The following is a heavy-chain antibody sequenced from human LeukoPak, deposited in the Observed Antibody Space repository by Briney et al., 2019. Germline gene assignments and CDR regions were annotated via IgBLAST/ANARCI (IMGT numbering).Heavy chain of an antibody. CDR2: INPNSGGT. D-gene: IGHD3-16*02. J-gene: IGHJ4*02. V-gene: IGHV1-2*02. CDR3: ASWGYDYVWGSYRGGDY. Sequence: GGSLRLSCAASGFDFSDFYMHWVRQAPGQGLEWMGWINPNSGGTNYAQKFQGRVTMTRDTSISTAYMELSRLRSDDTAVYYCASWGYDYVWGSYRGGDYWGQGTLVTVSS. CDR1: GFDFSDFY.